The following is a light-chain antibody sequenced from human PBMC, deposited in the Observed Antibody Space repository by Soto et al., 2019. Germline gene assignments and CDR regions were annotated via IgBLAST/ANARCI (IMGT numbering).Light chain of an antibody. CDR1: NSDIGAYKY. J-gene: IGLJ1*01. V-gene: IGLV2-14*01. Sequence: QSALTQPASVSGSPGQSITISCAGSNSDIGAYKYVSWFQQHPGNAPKLIISEVRERPSGVSTRFSGSKSGNTASLTISGLQPEDEADYYCSSYTNSGTTYVFGTGTKLTVL. CDR3: SSYTNSGTTYV. CDR2: EVR.